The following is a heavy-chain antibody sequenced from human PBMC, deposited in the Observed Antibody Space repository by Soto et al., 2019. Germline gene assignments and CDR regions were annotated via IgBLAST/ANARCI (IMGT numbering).Heavy chain of an antibody. J-gene: IGHJ5*02. D-gene: IGHD3-3*02. Sequence: SETLSLTCTVSGGSIISSDFYWGWVRQPPGKGLEWIGSIFYLGSSYYNPSLKSRATMSVDTSKNQFSLRLRSVTAADTALYFCARNSLALRKNNWFDPWGQGIMVTVSS. CDR2: IFYLGSS. CDR1: GGSIISSDFY. V-gene: IGHV4-39*01. CDR3: ARNSLALRKNNWFDP.